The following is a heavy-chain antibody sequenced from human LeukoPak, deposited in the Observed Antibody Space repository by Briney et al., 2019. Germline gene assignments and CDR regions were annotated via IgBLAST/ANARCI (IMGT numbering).Heavy chain of an antibody. D-gene: IGHD3-3*01. CDR1: GFTFSSYA. CDR2: ISGSGGST. Sequence: QPGGSLRLSCAASGFTFSSYAMSWVRQAPGKGLEWVSAISGSGGSTYYADSVKGRFTISRDNSKNTLYLQMNSLRAEDTAVYYCAKDLAFWSGYYIRYFQHWGQGTLVTVSS. V-gene: IGHV3-23*01. J-gene: IGHJ1*01. CDR3: AKDLAFWSGYYIRYFQH.